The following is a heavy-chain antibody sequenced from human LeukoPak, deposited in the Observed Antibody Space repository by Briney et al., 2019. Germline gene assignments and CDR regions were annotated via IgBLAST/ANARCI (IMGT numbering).Heavy chain of an antibody. J-gene: IGHJ4*02. Sequence: GGSLRLSCAASGFTFSSYAMSWVRQAPGKGLEWVSAISGSGGSTYYADSVKGRFTISRDNSKNTLYLQMNSLRAEDTAVYYCANTTHDSSGYYYFGYWGQGTLVTVSS. CDR1: GFTFSSYA. CDR3: ANTTHDSSGYYYFGY. V-gene: IGHV3-23*01. D-gene: IGHD3-22*01. CDR2: ISGSGGST.